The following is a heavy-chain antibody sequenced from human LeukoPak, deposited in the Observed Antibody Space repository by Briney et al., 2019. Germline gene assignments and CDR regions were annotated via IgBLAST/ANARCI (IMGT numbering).Heavy chain of an antibody. Sequence: GASVKVSCKASGYIFTNFGISWVRQARGQGLEWMGWISGYNGNTKYVQKFQGRVTMTTDTSTSTAYMELRSLRSDDTAVYYCARDLTHRRNYDNSGYQIVPAFWGQGPLVTVSS. V-gene: IGHV1-18*01. D-gene: IGHD3-22*01. CDR3: ARDLTHRRNYDNSGYQIVPAF. J-gene: IGHJ4*02. CDR1: GYIFTNFG. CDR2: ISGYNGNT.